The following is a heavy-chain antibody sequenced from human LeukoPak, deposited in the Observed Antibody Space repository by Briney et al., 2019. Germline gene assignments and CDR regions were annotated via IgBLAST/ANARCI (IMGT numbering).Heavy chain of an antibody. J-gene: IGHJ4*02. CDR1: GGSISSYY. D-gene: IGHD2-15*01. CDR2: IYTSGST. V-gene: IGHV4-4*07. CDR3: ASPWEEGYCSGGSCYSFDY. Sequence: SETLSLTCTVSGGSISSYYWSWIRQPAGKGLEWIGRIYTSGSTNYNPSLKSRVTMSVDTSKNQFSLKLSSVTAADTAVYYCASPWEEGYCSGGSCYSFDYWGQGTLVTVSS.